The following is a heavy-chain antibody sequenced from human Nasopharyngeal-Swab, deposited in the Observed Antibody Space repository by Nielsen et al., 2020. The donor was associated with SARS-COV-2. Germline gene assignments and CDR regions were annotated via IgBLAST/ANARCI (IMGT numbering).Heavy chain of an antibody. D-gene: IGHD5-12*01. CDR1: VGSLSGYY. V-gene: IGHV4-34*01. J-gene: IGHJ4*02. CDR3: ARGKRRGYSGYEQTLGVFDY. Sequence: SETLSLTCGVYVGSLSGYYWTWIRQPPGEGLEWIGEINHSGRTNYNPSLKSRVTISVDTSKNQFSLKLSSVTAADTAVYYCARGKRRGYSGYEQTLGVFDYWGQGTLVTVSS. CDR2: INHSGRT.